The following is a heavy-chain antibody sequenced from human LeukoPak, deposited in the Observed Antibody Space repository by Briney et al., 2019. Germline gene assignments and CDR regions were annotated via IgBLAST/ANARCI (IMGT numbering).Heavy chain of an antibody. CDR2: THSSGGT. D-gene: IGHD4-17*01. Sequence: VGSLRLSCAASGFTGSHNYITWVRQAPWNGLEWVSATHSSGGTHYADSVKGRFTISRDTSKNTLYLQINSLSVEDTAVYYCIVFGDSNHWGQGTLVTVSS. J-gene: IGHJ5*02. V-gene: IGHV3-53*01. CDR1: GFTGSHNY. CDR3: IVFGDSNH.